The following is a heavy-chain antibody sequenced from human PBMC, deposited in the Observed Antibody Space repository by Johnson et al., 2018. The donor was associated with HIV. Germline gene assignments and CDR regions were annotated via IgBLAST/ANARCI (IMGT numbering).Heavy chain of an antibody. D-gene: IGHD6-13*01. Sequence: VQLVESGGGLVQPGGSLRLSCTASGFTFSSYDMHWVRQAPGKGLEWVSAIGSAGDTYYPDSVKGRFTISRDNAKKTLYLEMNSLRVDDTAVYYCASSLSSRSHDAFDMWGQGTMVTVSS. CDR3: ASSLSSRSHDAFDM. J-gene: IGHJ3*02. CDR2: IGSAGDT. V-gene: IGHV3-13*01. CDR1: GFTFSSYD.